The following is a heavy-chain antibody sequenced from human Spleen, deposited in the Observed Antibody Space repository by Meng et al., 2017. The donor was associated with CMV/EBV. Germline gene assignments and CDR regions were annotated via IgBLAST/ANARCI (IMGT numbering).Heavy chain of an antibody. D-gene: IGHD2-2*01. Sequence: GESLKISCADTGFTFDAYGMSWVRKAPGKGLEWVSGINWNGGGTYYGDSVKGRFTISRDNSKNTLYLQMNSLRAEDTAVYYCARDPWVVVVPAAIEGGTYWGQGTLVTVSS. V-gene: IGHV3-20*04. CDR3: ARDPWVVVVPAAIEGGTY. CDR1: GFTFDAYG. J-gene: IGHJ4*02. CDR2: INWNGGGT.